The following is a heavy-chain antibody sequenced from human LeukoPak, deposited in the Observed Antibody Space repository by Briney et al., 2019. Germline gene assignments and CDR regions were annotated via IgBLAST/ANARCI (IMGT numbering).Heavy chain of an antibody. V-gene: IGHV4-61*01. CDR1: GGSVSSGTYY. J-gene: IGHJ3*02. Sequence: SETLSPTCTVSGGSVSSGTYYWGWIRQPPGKGLEWIGYIYYSGSTNYNPSLKSRVTISVDTSKNQCSLKLSSVTTADTAVYYCTRSTNLEALDIWGQGTMVTVSS. CDR2: IYYSGST. D-gene: IGHD2-8*01. CDR3: TRSTNLEALDI.